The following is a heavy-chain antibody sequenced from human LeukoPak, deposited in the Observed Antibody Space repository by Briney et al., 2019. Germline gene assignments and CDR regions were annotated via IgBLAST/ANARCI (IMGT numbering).Heavy chain of an antibody. J-gene: IGHJ3*02. Sequence: PGRSLRLSCAASGFTFSSYGMHWVRQAPGKGLEWVAFIRYDGSNKYYADSVKDRFTISRDNSKNTLYLQMNSLRAEDTAVYYCAKDEYFGVVIMWAFDIWGQGTMVTVSS. D-gene: IGHD3-3*01. CDR1: GFTFSSYG. CDR2: IRYDGSNK. V-gene: IGHV3-30*02. CDR3: AKDEYFGVVIMWAFDI.